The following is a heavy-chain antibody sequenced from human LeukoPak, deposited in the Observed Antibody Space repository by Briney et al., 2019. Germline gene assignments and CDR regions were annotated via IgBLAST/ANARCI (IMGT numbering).Heavy chain of an antibody. V-gene: IGHV1-2*02. Sequence: ASVKVSCKASGYTFTDYYIHWVRQAPGQGLEWMGWINPNSGGTNYAQKFQGRVTMTRDTSTSTAYMDLSRLRSDDTAVYYCAREFLENWFDPWGQGTLVTVSS. D-gene: IGHD2-21*01. CDR2: INPNSGGT. J-gene: IGHJ5*02. CDR1: GYTFTDYY. CDR3: AREFLENWFDP.